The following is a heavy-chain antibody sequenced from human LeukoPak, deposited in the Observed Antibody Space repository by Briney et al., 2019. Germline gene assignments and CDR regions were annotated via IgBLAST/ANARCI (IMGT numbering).Heavy chain of an antibody. Sequence: SETLCLTCAVYGGSFSGYYWSWIRQPPGKGLEWIGEISHSGSTTYNPSLKSRVTISVDTSKSQFSLKLSSVTAADTAVYYCARGSGQLGLDYWGQGTLVTVSS. CDR3: ARGSGQLGLDY. CDR1: GGSFSGYY. CDR2: ISHSGST. V-gene: IGHV4-34*01. D-gene: IGHD6-6*01. J-gene: IGHJ4*02.